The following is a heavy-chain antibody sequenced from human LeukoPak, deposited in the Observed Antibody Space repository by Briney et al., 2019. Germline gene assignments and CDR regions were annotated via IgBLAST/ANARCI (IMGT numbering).Heavy chain of an antibody. V-gene: IGHV4-59*01. J-gene: IGHJ4*02. Sequence: SETLSLTCTVSGGSISNYYWSWIRQPPGKGLEWIGYIYYSGGTNYNPSLKSRVTISVDTSKNRFSLKLSSVTAADTAVYYCAREDTPMVNPFDYWGQGTLVTVSS. CDR1: GGSISNYY. CDR2: IYYSGGT. CDR3: AREDTPMVNPFDY. D-gene: IGHD5-18*01.